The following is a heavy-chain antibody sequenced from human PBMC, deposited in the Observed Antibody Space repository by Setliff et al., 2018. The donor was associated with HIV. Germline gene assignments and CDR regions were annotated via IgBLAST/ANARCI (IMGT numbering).Heavy chain of an antibody. Sequence: PSETLSLTCSVSGGSISSHYWSWIRQPPGKELEWIGYIYYTGITYYNPSLKSRVTISVDTSKNQFSLKLNSVTAADTAVYYCARGLVGGSDYWYFDLWGRGALVTVSS. D-gene: IGHD3-16*01. CDR3: ARGLVGGSDYWYFDL. J-gene: IGHJ2*01. CDR1: GGSISSHY. V-gene: IGHV4-59*11. CDR2: IYYTGIT.